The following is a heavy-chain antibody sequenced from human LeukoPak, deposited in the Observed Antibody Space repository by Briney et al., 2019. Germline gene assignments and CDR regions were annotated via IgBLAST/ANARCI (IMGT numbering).Heavy chain of an antibody. J-gene: IGHJ4*02. CDR2: IKQDGSEK. CDR1: GFTFSSYW. D-gene: IGHD3-22*01. V-gene: IGHV3-7*01. CDR3: ARNYDSSGYYSLYYFDY. Sequence: PGGSLRLSCAASGFTFSSYWMSWVRQAPGKGLEWVANIKQDGSEKYYVDSVKGRFTISRDNAKNSLYLQMNSLRAEDTAVYYCARNYDSSGYYSLYYFDYWGQGTLVTVSS.